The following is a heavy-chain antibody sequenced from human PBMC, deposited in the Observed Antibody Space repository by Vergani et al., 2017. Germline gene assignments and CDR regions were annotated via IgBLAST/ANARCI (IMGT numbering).Heavy chain of an antibody. D-gene: IGHD2-2*02. Sequence: VQLVESGGGLVQPGTSLRLSCVVSGFALNRHAMYWVRQAPGKGLEWVVGISFDGTNEYYPDLVQGRFTISRDIAKNTLYLQVRSLRLEDTGVYHCVRDRGLCAGGRCYTEAWDYWGQGTPVTVSS. CDR2: ISFDGTNE. CDR1: GFALNRHA. CDR3: VRDRGLCAGGRCYTEAWDY. J-gene: IGHJ4*02. V-gene: IGHV3-30-3*01.